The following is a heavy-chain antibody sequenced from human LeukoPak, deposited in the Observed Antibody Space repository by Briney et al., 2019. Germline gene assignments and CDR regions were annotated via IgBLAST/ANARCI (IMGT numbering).Heavy chain of an antibody. CDR1: GGSISSSSYY. CDR2: MYYSGST. CDR3: ASSRFLEWLFPECAFDI. V-gene: IGHV4-39*07. Sequence: SETLSLTCTVSGGSISSSSYYWGWIRQPPGKGLEWIGTMYYSGSTYYNPSLKSRVTISVDTSKNQFSLKVNSVTAADTAVYYCASSRFLEWLFPECAFDIWGQGTMVTVSS. D-gene: IGHD3-3*01. J-gene: IGHJ3*02.